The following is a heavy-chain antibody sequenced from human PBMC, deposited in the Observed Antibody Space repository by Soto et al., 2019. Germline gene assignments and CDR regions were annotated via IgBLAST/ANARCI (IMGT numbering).Heavy chain of an antibody. CDR1: GGSFSGYY. CDR3: ARGRGAAAGSNY. CDR2: INHSGST. J-gene: IGHJ4*02. D-gene: IGHD6-13*01. Sequence: QVQLQQWGAGLLKPSETLSLTCAVYGGSFSGYYWSWIRQTPGKGLEWIGEINHSGSTNYNPSLKSRVTISVDTSKNQFSLKLSSVTAADTAVYYCARGRGAAAGSNYWGQGPLVTVSS. V-gene: IGHV4-34*01.